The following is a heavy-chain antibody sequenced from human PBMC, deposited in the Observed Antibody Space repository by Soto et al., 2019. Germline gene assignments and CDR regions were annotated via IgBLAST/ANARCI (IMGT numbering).Heavy chain of an antibody. CDR3: AKVGDDRGVFDY. Sequence: EVQLVESGGVVVQPGGSLRLSCAASGFTFDDYTMHWVRQVPGKGLEWVSLISWDGGSTYYADSVKGRFTISRDNSKNSLYLQMNSLRTEDTALYYCAKVGDDRGVFDYWGQGTLVTVSS. CDR1: GFTFDDYT. D-gene: IGHD3-10*01. V-gene: IGHV3-43*01. J-gene: IGHJ4*02. CDR2: ISWDGGST.